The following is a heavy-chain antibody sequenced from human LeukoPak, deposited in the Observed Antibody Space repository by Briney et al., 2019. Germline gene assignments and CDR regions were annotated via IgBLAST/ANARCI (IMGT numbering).Heavy chain of an antibody. CDR1: GFTFSSYA. Sequence: GGSLRLSCAASGFTFSSYAMSWVRQAPGKGLEWVAVISYDGSNKYYADSVKGRFTISRDNSKNTLYLQMNSLRAEDTAVYYCAKDGYDSSGYYSLYYYYYYMDVWGKGTTVTVSS. CDR3: AKDGYDSSGYYSLYYYYYYMDV. D-gene: IGHD3-22*01. V-gene: IGHV3-30*18. J-gene: IGHJ6*03. CDR2: ISYDGSNK.